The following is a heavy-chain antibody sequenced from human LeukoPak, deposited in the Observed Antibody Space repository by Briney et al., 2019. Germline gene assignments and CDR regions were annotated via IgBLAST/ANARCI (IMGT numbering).Heavy chain of an antibody. D-gene: IGHD6-19*01. CDR2: ISSSSSYI. Sequence: KPGGSLRLSCAASGFTFSSYSMKWVRQAPGKGLEWVSSISSSSSYIYYEDSVKGRFTISRDNAKNSLYLQMNSLRAEDTAVYYCARVPYYSSGWSYYFDYWGQGTLVTVSS. CDR1: GFTFSSYS. CDR3: ARVPYYSSGWSYYFDY. J-gene: IGHJ4*02. V-gene: IGHV3-21*01.